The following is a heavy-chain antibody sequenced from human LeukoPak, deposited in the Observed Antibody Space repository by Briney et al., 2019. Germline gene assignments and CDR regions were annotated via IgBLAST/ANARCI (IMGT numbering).Heavy chain of an antibody. Sequence: PGGSLRLSCAASGFTFSSYEMNWVRQAPGKGLEWVSYISSSGSTVYYADSVKGRFTISRDNAENSLYLQMNSLRAEDTAVYYCARRYCSSTSCTLDYWGQGTLVTVSS. D-gene: IGHD2-2*01. CDR3: ARRYCSSTSCTLDY. V-gene: IGHV3-48*03. J-gene: IGHJ4*02. CDR1: GFTFSSYE. CDR2: ISSSGSTV.